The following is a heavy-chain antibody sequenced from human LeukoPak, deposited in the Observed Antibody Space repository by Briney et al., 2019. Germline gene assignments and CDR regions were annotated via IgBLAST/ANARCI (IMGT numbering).Heavy chain of an antibody. D-gene: IGHD5-18*01. Sequence: ASVKISCKASGYTFTDYYMHWVRQAPGQGLEWMGWINPNNGGTNYGKSLQGRVTMTRDTSISTAFMELSRLTSDDTAVYYCARERGFGYSYGSVLYWGRGTLVTVSS. V-gene: IGHV1-2*02. CDR3: ARERGFGYSYGSVLY. J-gene: IGHJ4*02. CDR1: GYTFTDYY. CDR2: INPNNGGT.